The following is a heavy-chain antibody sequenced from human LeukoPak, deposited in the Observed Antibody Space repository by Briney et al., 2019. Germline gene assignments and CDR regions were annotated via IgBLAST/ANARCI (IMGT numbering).Heavy chain of an antibody. CDR1: GFTFSSYA. CDR3: AKAPTYYYGSGPIAV. D-gene: IGHD3-10*01. Sequence: GGSLRLSCAASGFTFSSYAMSWVRQAPGKGLEWVSAISGSGGSTYYADSVKGRFTISRDNSKNTLYLQMNTLRAEDTAVYYCAKAPTYYYGSGPIAVWGQGTTVTLSS. J-gene: IGHJ6*02. CDR2: ISGSGGST. V-gene: IGHV3-23*01.